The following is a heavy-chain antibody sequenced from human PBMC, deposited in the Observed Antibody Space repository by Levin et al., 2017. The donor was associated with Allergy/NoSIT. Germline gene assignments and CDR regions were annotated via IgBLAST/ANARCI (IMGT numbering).Heavy chain of an antibody. D-gene: IGHD4-17*01. CDR3: AKDFVTGDYPDDAFDI. J-gene: IGHJ3*02. CDR2: ISYAGSNT. V-gene: IGHV3-30*18. Sequence: LSLTCAASGFTFSSYGMQWVRQAPGKGLEWVAVISYAGSNTDYADSVKGRFTISRDNFKNTLHLQMHSLRPEDTAVYYCAKDFVTGDYPDDAFDIWGQGTMVTVSS. CDR1: GFTFSSYG.